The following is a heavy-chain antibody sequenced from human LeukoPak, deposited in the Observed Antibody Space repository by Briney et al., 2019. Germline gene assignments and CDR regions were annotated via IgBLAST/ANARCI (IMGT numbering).Heavy chain of an antibody. V-gene: IGHV4-59*08. D-gene: IGHD6-13*01. Sequence: SETLSLTCTVSGGSISSYYWSWTRQPPGKGLEWIGYIYYSGSTNYNPSLKSRVTISVDTSKNQFSLKLSSVTAADTAVYYCATYSSSWYGPTYYFDYWGQGTLVTVSS. CDR2: IYYSGST. CDR1: GGSISSYY. CDR3: ATYSSSWYGPTYYFDY. J-gene: IGHJ4*02.